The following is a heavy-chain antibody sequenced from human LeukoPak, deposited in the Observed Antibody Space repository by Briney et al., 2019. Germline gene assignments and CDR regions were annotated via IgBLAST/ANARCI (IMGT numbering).Heavy chain of an antibody. CDR1: GFTFRYAW. J-gene: IGHJ4*02. CDR2: IKSKTDGGTI. CDR3: TTAVPAIVGHSY. Sequence: PGGSLRLSCAASGFTFRYAWMSWVRQAPGKGLEWVGRIKSKTDGGTIYYATPVKGRFTISRDDSKNTLYLQINSLKAEDTAVYYCTTAVPAIVGHSYWGQGTLVTVSS. V-gene: IGHV3-15*01. D-gene: IGHD1-26*01.